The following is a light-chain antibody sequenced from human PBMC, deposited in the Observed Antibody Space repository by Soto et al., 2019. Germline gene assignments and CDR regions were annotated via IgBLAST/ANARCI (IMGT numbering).Light chain of an antibody. V-gene: IGKV1-39*01. J-gene: IGKJ1*01. CDR2: VAS. Sequence: SQSPAAVSATIEDRVTITCRASQNIGRFLNWHQQKPGKAPNVLINVASTLRSGVPSRFSGSGSGTDFNLTINSLQPEDFVTYYCQQSTTFPWRFGQGSKV. CDR1: QNIGRF. CDR3: QQSTTFPWR.